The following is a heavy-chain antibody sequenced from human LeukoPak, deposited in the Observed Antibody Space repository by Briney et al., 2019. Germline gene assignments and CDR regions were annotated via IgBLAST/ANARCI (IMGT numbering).Heavy chain of an antibody. D-gene: IGHD1-7*01. CDR1: GGSISGYY. Sequence: SETLSLTCTVSGGSISGYYWSCIRQPPGKGLEWIGYVYYTGSTNYNPSLKSRVTISVDTSKNQFSLKLSSVTAADTAVYYCARVSPVNWNYVLGNWFDPWGQGTLVTVSS. CDR2: VYYTGST. J-gene: IGHJ5*02. CDR3: ARVSPVNWNYVLGNWFDP. V-gene: IGHV4-59*01.